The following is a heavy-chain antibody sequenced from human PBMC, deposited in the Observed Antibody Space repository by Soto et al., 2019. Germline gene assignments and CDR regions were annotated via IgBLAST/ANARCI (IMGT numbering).Heavy chain of an antibody. J-gene: IGHJ4*02. CDR1: WFTFNSYW. CDR2: ISYDGSNK. CDR3: AKGPYYYVWGSYRETDFDY. Sequence: PGGALRLSFAASWFTFNSYWLHWVRQAPGKGVDWVAVISYDGSNKYYADSVKGRFTISRDNSKNTLYLQMNSLRAEDTAVYYCAKGPYYYVWGSYRETDFDYWGQGTLVTVSS. D-gene: IGHD3-16*02. V-gene: IGHV3-30*18.